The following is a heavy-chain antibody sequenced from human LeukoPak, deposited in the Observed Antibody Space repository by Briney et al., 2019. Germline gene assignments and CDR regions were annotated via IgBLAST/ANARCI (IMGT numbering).Heavy chain of an antibody. J-gene: IGHJ4*02. CDR2: INTNTGNP. D-gene: IGHD3-10*01. CDR3: VRDQPYGSGISDY. Sequence: GASVKVSCKASGYSFSRYAMNWVRQAPGQGLEWMVWINTNTGNPTYAQGFTGRFVFSLDTSVSTAYLHISSLKAEDTAVYYCVRDQPYGSGISDYWGQGTLVTVSS. V-gene: IGHV7-4-1*02. CDR1: GYSFSRYA.